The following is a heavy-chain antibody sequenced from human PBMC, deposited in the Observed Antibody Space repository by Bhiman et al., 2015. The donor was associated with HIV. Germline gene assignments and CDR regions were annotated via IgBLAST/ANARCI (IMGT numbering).Heavy chain of an antibody. CDR2: ISYDGSNK. CDR1: GFTFSSYD. J-gene: IGHJ4*02. V-gene: IGHV3-30*18. Sequence: QVQLVESGGGVVQPGRSLRLSCAASGFTFSSYDMHWVRQAPGKGLEWVAVISYDGSNKYYADSVKGRFTISRDNSKNTLYLQMNSLRAEDTAVYYCAKDNYGDYFFDYWGQGTLVTVSS. CDR3: AKDNYGDYFFDY. D-gene: IGHD4-17*01.